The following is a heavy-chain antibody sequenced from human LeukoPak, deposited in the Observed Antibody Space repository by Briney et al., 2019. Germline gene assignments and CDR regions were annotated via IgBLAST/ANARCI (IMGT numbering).Heavy chain of an antibody. J-gene: IGHJ4*02. CDR1: GVSMSAYQ. V-gene: IGHV4-4*09. D-gene: IGHD2-21*01. Sequence: SETLSLTCTVSGVSMSAYQWSWVRQSPEKGLEWIGCINTKGETSYNPSLKSRVTTSVDTSKGQFSLRLTSVTAADTAVYYCATSNDAKIAPFDHWGQGAPVTVSS. CDR2: INTKGET. CDR3: ATSNDAKIAPFDH.